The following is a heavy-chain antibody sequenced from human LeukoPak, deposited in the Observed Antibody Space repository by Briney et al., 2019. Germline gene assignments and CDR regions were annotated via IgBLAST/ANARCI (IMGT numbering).Heavy chain of an antibody. CDR2: IRHSGIT. Sequence: SETPSLTCAVYGGSFRRYYPSWIRQPPRKGLEWIGEIRHSGITNYNPPLKSRVTIPVDTSKYQFSLRLSSVTAAVTAVYYCARGSPMGLTWFDPWGQGTLVTVSS. CDR3: ARGSPMGLTWFDP. D-gene: IGHD3-16*01. J-gene: IGHJ5*02. V-gene: IGHV4-34*01. CDR1: GGSFRRYY.